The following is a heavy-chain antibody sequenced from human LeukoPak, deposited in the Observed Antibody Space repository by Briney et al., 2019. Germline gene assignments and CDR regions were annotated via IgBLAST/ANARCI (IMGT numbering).Heavy chain of an antibody. CDR3: ARNEDVVMGDFDY. V-gene: IGHV4-34*01. CDR1: GGSFSGYY. CDR2: INHSGST. D-gene: IGHD2-21*01. Sequence: SETLSLTCAVYGGSFSGYYWSWIRQPPGKGLEWIGEINHSGSTNYNPSLKSRVTISLDTSKNQFSLKLSSVTAADTALYYCARNEDVVMGDFDYWGQGTLVTVSS. J-gene: IGHJ4*02.